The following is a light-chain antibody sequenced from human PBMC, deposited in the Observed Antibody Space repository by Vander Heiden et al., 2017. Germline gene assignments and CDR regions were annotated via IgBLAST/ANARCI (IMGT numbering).Light chain of an antibody. J-gene: IGKJ4*01. CDR2: WAS. Sequence: DIVMTQSPDSLAVSLGERATINCKSSQSVLYSSNNKNYLAWYQQKPGQPPKLLIYWASTRESGVPDRFSGSGSGTDFTLTISSLQAEDVAFYYCQQYYSIPLTFGGGTKVE. CDR1: QSVLYSSNNKNY. CDR3: QQYYSIPLT. V-gene: IGKV4-1*01.